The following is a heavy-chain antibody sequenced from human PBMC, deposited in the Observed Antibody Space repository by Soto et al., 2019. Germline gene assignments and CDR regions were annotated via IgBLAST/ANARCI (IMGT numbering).Heavy chain of an antibody. D-gene: IGHD6-13*01. CDR1: GGSFSGYY. CDR2: INHSGST. Sequence: QVQLQQWGAGLLKPSETLSLTCAVYGGSFSGYYWSWIRQPPGKGLEWIGEINHSGSTNYNPSLKGRVTISVDTSKNQFSLKLSSVTAADTAVYYCARMGSAGTRVEGYWGQGTLVTVSS. J-gene: IGHJ4*02. V-gene: IGHV4-34*01. CDR3: ARMGSAGTRVEGY.